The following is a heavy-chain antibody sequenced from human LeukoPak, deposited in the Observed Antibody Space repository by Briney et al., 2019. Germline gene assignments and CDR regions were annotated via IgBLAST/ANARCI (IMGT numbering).Heavy chain of an antibody. Sequence: GGSLRLSCAASGFTFSSYRMNWVRQAPGKGLEWVSYISSGSSTIYYADSVKGRFTISRDNAKNSLYLQMNSLGDEDTAVYYCARTHSSSYYQFDYWGQGTLVTVSS. CDR2: ISSGSSTI. J-gene: IGHJ4*02. CDR1: GFTFSSYR. D-gene: IGHD3-22*01. V-gene: IGHV3-48*02. CDR3: ARTHSSSYYQFDY.